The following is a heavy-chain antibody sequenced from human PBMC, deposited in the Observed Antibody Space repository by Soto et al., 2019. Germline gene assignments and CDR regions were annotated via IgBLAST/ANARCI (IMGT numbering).Heavy chain of an antibody. CDR1: GGTFSSYT. V-gene: IGHV1-69*04. J-gene: IGHJ6*03. CDR3: ARDHVGSGGYYYYYYMDV. Sequence: GASVKVSCKASGGTFSSYTISWVRQAPGQGLEWMGRIIPILGIANYAQKFQGRVTITADKSTSTAYMELSSLRSEDTAVYYCARDHVGSGGYYYYYYMDVWGKGTTVTVSS. CDR2: IIPILGIA. D-gene: IGHD3-16*01.